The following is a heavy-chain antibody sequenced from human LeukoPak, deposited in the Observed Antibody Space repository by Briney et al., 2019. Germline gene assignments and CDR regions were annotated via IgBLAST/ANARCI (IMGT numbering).Heavy chain of an antibody. J-gene: IGHJ6*02. Sequence: SVKVSCKASGGTFSSYAISWVRQAPGQGLEWMGRIVPIFGIANYAQKFQGRVTITADKSTSTAYMELSSLRSEDTAVYYCALVRVNYYGMDVWGQGTTVTVSS. CDR3: ALVRVNYYGMDV. CDR2: IVPIFGIA. CDR1: GGTFSSYA. V-gene: IGHV1-69*04. D-gene: IGHD3-10*01.